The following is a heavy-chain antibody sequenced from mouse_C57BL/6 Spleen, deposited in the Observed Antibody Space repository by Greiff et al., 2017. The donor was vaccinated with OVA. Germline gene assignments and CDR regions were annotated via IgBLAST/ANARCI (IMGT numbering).Heavy chain of an antibody. Sequence: EVQLVESGGGLVKPGGSLKLSCAASGFTFSSYAMSWVRQTPEKRLEWVATISDGGSYTYYPDNVKGRFTISRDNAKNNLYLQMSHLKSEDTAMYYCARGGYSNGFAYWGQGTLVTVSA. D-gene: IGHD2-5*01. J-gene: IGHJ3*01. CDR1: GFTFSSYA. CDR2: ISDGGSYT. CDR3: ARGGYSNGFAY. V-gene: IGHV5-4*01.